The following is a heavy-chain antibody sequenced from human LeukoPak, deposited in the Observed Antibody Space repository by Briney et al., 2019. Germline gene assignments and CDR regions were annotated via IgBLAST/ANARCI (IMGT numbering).Heavy chain of an antibody. CDR1: GYTFTSYG. J-gene: IGHJ5*02. CDR3: ARDFYYGSGNNWFDP. V-gene: IGHV1-18*01. D-gene: IGHD3-10*01. CDR2: IGAYNGNT. Sequence: ASVKVSCKASGYTFTSYGISWVRQAPGEGLEWMGWIGAYNGNTNYAQKLQGRVTMTTDTSTSTAYMELRSLRSDDTAVYYCARDFYYGSGNNWFDPWGQGTLVTVSS.